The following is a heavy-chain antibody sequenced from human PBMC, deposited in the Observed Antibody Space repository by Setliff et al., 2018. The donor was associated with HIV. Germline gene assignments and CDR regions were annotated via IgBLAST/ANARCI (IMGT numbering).Heavy chain of an antibody. CDR3: AKSSPSIGYITDC. V-gene: IGHV4-59*01. J-gene: IGHJ4*02. Sequence: SETLSLTCSVSGVSISSYYWSWIRHSPGKGLEWIGIIFPGGATNYNPSLTSRVTISVDTSKNHLFLKLTSVTTADTAVYFCAKSSPSIGYITDCWGQGAPVTAPQ. D-gene: IGHD5-12*01. CDR1: GVSISSYY. CDR2: IFPGGAT.